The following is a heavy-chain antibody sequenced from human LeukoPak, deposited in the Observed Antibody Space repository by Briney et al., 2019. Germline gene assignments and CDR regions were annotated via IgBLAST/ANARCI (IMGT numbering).Heavy chain of an antibody. CDR2: IDNDGTST. D-gene: IGHD2-2*01. V-gene: IGHV3-74*01. CDR3: ARHPIVIVPTAMAHYYYGMDV. Sequence: TGGSLRLSCAASGSIFSNYWMPWVRQAPGKGLVWVSRIDNDGTSTSYADAVKGRFTFSRDNAKNTLYLHMNSLRAEDTAVYYCARHPIVIVPTAMAHYYYGMDVWGQGTTVTVSS. CDR1: GSIFSNYW. J-gene: IGHJ6*02.